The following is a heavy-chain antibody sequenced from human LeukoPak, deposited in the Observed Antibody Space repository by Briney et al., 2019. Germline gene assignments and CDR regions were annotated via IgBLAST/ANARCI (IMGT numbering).Heavy chain of an antibody. CDR3: ARDYMMVNWFDP. J-gene: IGHJ5*02. Sequence: PGRSLRLSCAASGFTFSSYAMHWVRQAPGKGLEWVAVISYDGSNKYYADSVKGRFTISRDNSKNTLYLQMNSLRAEDTAVYYCARDYMMVNWFDPWGQEPWSPSPQ. CDR2: ISYDGSNK. CDR1: GFTFSSYA. D-gene: IGHD2-8*01. V-gene: IGHV3-30-3*01.